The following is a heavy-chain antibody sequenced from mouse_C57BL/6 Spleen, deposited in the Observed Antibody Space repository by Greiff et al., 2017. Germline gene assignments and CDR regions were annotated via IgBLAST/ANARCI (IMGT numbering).Heavy chain of an antibody. CDR2: IDPSDSYT. D-gene: IGHD4-1*01. J-gene: IGHJ1*03. V-gene: IGHV1-69*01. Sequence: VQLQQSGAELVMPGASVKLSCKASGYTFTSYWMHWVKQRPGQGLEWIGEIDPSDSYTNYNQKFKGKSTLTVDKSSSTAYMQLSSLTSEDSAVYYCARGNWDGWYFDVWGTGTTVTVSS. CDR3: ARGNWDGWYFDV. CDR1: GYTFTSYW.